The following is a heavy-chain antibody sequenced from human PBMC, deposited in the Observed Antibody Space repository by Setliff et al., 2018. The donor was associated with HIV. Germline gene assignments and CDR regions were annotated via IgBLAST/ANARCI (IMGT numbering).Heavy chain of an antibody. D-gene: IGHD7-27*01. CDR2: ISSSSSTI. V-gene: IGHV3-48*01. Sequence: ETLSLSCAASGFTLTSYSMTWVRQAPGKGLEWVSFISSSSSTIYYADSVKGRFTISRDNAKNSLDLQMNSLRAEDTAVYYCARGGLGYFYYYYMDVWGKGTTVTVSS. J-gene: IGHJ6*03. CDR3: ARGGLGYFYYYYMDV. CDR1: GFTLTSYS.